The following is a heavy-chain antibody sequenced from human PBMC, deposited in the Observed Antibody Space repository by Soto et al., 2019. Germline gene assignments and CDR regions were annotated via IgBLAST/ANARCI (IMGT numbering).Heavy chain of an antibody. D-gene: IGHD3-10*01. CDR2: IYYSGSA. CDR1: GGSISTISYY. Sequence: SETLSLTCTASGGSISTISYYWGWIRQTPGKGLQWIGNIYYSGSAYYDPSLKSRVTISVDTSKNQFSLNLSSMTAADTATYYCASLTYASGTYRNFNNWGLGTLVTVSS. V-gene: IGHV4-39*01. CDR3: ASLTYASGTYRNFNN. J-gene: IGHJ4*02.